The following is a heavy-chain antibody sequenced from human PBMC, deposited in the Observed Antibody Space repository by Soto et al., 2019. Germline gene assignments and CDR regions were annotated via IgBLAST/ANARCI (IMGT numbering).Heavy chain of an antibody. CDR2: IIPIFGTA. CDR3: ARHVPAAGYYYGMDV. J-gene: IGHJ6*02. Sequence: QVQLVQSGAEVKKPGSSVKGSCKASGGTFSGYAISWVRQAPGQGLEWMGGIIPIFGTANYAQKFQGRVTITADESTSTAYMELSSLRSEDTAVYYCARHVPAAGYYYGMDVWGQGTTVTVSS. D-gene: IGHD2-2*01. V-gene: IGHV1-69*12. CDR1: GGTFSGYA.